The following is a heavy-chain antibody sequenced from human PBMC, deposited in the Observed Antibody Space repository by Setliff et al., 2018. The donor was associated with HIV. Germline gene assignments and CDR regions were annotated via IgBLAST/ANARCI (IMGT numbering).Heavy chain of an antibody. V-gene: IGHV3-49*04. Sequence: PGGSLRLSCLSSGFTFGDYPMSWVRQAPGKGLEWVGFIGSKARGATTEYAASVKGRFTISRDDSKSIAYLQMNSLKTEDTAVYYCTRAYYNFWSGLHKYYYYYMDVWGKGTTVTVSS. CDR1: GFTFGDYP. CDR3: TRAYYNFWSGLHKYYYYYMDV. D-gene: IGHD3-3*01. CDR2: IGSKARGATT. J-gene: IGHJ6*03.